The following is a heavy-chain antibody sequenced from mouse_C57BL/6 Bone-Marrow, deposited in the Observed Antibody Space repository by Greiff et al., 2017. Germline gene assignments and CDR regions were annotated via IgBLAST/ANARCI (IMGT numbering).Heavy chain of an antibody. V-gene: IGHV1-50*01. J-gene: IGHJ3*01. CDR2: IDPSDSYT. CDR3: ARSPRYDYDGAWFAY. D-gene: IGHD2-4*01. Sequence: QVQLQQPGAELVKPGASVKLSCKASGYTFTSYWMQWVKQRPGQGLEWIGEIDPSDSYTNYNQKFKGKATLTVDTSSRTAYMQLSSLTSEDSAVYYCARSPRYDYDGAWFAYWGQGTLVTVSA. CDR1: GYTFTSYW.